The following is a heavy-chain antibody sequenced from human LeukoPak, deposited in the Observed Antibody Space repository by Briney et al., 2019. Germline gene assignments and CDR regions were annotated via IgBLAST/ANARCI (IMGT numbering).Heavy chain of an antibody. V-gene: IGHV3-9*01. Sequence: GGSLRLSCAASGFTFDDYAMHWVRQAPGKGLEWVSSISWNSGSIDYADSVKGRFTISRDNAKNSLYLQMNSLRAEDTAVYYCARAFVVPAAPIDYWGQGTLVTVSS. CDR1: GFTFDDYA. CDR3: ARAFVVPAAPIDY. CDR2: ISWNSGSI. D-gene: IGHD2-2*01. J-gene: IGHJ4*02.